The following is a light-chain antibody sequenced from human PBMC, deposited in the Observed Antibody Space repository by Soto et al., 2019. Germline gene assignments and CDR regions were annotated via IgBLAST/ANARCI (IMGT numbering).Light chain of an antibody. V-gene: IGKV3-15*01. CDR2: GAS. CDR3: QQYNNWPFIT. CDR1: QSVRGN. J-gene: IGKJ5*01. Sequence: EIVLTQSPGTLSLYPGERATLSCRASQSVRGNLAWYQQKPGQSPRLLIYGASSRATGIPVRFSGSGSGTEFTLTISSLQSEDFAVYYCQQYNNWPFITFGQGTRLEIK.